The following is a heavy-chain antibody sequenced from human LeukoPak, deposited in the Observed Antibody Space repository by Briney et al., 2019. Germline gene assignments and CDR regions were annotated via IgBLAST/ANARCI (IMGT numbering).Heavy chain of an antibody. D-gene: IGHD1-26*01. CDR1: AFTFSSYA. J-gene: IGHJ4*02. Sequence: GGSLRLSCAASAFTFSSYAMHWVRQAPGKGLEWVAVISYGGSNKYYADSVKGRFTISRDNSKNTLYLQMNSLRAEDTAVYYCARDIPRGSTHLDYWGQGTLVTVSA. CDR2: ISYGGSNK. CDR3: ARDIPRGSTHLDY. V-gene: IGHV3-30-3*01.